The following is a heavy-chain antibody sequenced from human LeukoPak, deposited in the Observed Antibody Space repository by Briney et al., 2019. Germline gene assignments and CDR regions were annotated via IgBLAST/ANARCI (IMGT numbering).Heavy chain of an antibody. J-gene: IGHJ3*02. CDR1: GGTFSNYA. V-gene: IGHV1-69*05. D-gene: IGHD4-23*01. CDR3: ARDRPGGGRWFDAFDI. Sequence: ASVKVSCKTSGGTFSNYAISWVRQAPGQGLEWMGGIIPIFDTTNYAQKFQGRVTITTDESTSTAYMELSSLRSEDTAVYYCARDRPGGGRWFDAFDIWGQGTMVTVSS. CDR2: IIPIFDTT.